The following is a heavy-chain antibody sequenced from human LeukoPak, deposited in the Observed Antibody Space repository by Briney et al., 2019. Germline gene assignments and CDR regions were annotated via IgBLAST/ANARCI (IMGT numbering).Heavy chain of an antibody. Sequence: ASVKVSCKASGYTFTSYYMHWGRQVPGQGLEWRGRINPNSGDTDYAQKFQGRVIMTRDTSISTAYMEVSRLRSDDTAVYYCARVDSGHDYGPSWGQGTTVTVSS. J-gene: IGHJ3*01. D-gene: IGHD5-12*01. CDR1: GYTFTSYY. V-gene: IGHV1-2*06. CDR2: INPNSGDT. CDR3: ARVDSGHDYGPS.